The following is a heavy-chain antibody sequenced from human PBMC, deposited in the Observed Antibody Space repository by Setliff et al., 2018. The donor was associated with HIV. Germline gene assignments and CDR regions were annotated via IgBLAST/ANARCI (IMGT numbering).Heavy chain of an antibody. J-gene: IGHJ6*02. V-gene: IGHV3-23*01. Sequence: GGSLRLSCAASGFTFSSYAMSWVRQAPGKGLEWVSAISGSGGSTYYADSVKGRFTISRDNDRNSLYLQMNSLRPEDTAVYYCARDCRVGWVFTYGMDVWGQGTLVTVSS. CDR1: GFTFSSYA. CDR2: ISGSGGST. D-gene: IGHD6-13*01. CDR3: ARDCRVGWVFTYGMDV.